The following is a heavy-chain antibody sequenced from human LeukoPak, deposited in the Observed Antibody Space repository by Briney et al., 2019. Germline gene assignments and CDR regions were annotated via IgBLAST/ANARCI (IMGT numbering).Heavy chain of an antibody. V-gene: IGHV4-34*01. CDR1: GGSFSGYY. D-gene: IGHD3-3*01. CDR2: INHSGST. J-gene: IGHJ6*03. CDR3: ARGNSAIFGVVHSYYMDV. Sequence: PSETLSLTCAVYGGSFSGYYWSWIRQPPGKGLEWIGEINHSGSTNYNPSLKSRVTISVDTSKNQFSLKLSSVTAADTAVYYCARGNSAIFGVVHSYYMDVWGKGTTVTVSS.